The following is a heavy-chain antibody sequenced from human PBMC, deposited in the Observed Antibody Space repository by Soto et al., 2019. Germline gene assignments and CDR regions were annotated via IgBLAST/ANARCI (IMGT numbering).Heavy chain of an antibody. D-gene: IGHD2-15*01. CDR2: ISGSGGST. V-gene: IGHV3-23*01. Sequence: EVQLLESGGGLVQPGGSLRLSCAASGFTFSSYAMSWVRQAPGKGLEWVSAISGSGGSTYYADSVKGRFTISRDNSKNTRYLQMNSLRAEDTAVYYCAKSEAPYCSGGSCYSWAFDYWGQGTLVTVSS. J-gene: IGHJ4*02. CDR1: GFTFSSYA. CDR3: AKSEAPYCSGGSCYSWAFDY.